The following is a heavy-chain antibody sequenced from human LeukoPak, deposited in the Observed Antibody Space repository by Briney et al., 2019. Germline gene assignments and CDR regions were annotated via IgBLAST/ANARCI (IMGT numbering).Heavy chain of an antibody. Sequence: RASVKVSCKTSGGTFSSYAISWVRQAPGQGLEWMGRIIPILDLANSAQNFQGRVTITADDSTSTVFMELISLRSEDTAVYYCARIGDYLDYWGQGTLVTVSS. CDR1: GGTFSSYA. CDR3: ARIGDYLDY. D-gene: IGHD3-16*01. CDR2: IIPILDLA. V-gene: IGHV1-69*04. J-gene: IGHJ4*02.